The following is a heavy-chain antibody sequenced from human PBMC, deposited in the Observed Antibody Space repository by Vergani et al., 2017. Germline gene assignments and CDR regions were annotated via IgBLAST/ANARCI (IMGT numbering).Heavy chain of an antibody. Sequence: EVQLVESGGGLVKPGGSLRLSCAASGFTFSSYSMNWVRQAPGKGLEWVSSISSSSSYIYYADSVKGRFTISRDNAKNSLYLQMNSLRAEDTAVYYCASRTAMVHRPAIYYYYGMDVWGQGTTVTVSS. CDR3: ASRTAMVHRPAIYYYYGMDV. V-gene: IGHV3-21*01. CDR2: ISSSSSYI. J-gene: IGHJ6*02. D-gene: IGHD5-18*01. CDR1: GFTFSSYS.